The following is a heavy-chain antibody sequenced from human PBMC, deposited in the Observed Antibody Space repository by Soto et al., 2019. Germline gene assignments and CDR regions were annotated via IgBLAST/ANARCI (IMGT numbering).Heavy chain of an antibody. D-gene: IGHD6-13*01. CDR1: GFTFTRYS. CDR2: ISSSSSYI. Sequence: PGGSLRLSCAASGFTFTRYSMNWVRQAPGKGLEWVSSISSSSSYIYYADSVKGRFTISRDNAKNSLYLQMNSLRAEDTAVYYCARDTSSSWTNWFDPWGQGTLVTVSS. V-gene: IGHV3-21*01. J-gene: IGHJ5*02. CDR3: ARDTSSSWTNWFDP.